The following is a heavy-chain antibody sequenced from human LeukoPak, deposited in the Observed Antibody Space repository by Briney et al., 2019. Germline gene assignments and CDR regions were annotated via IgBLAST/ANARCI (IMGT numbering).Heavy chain of an antibody. D-gene: IGHD5-18*01. V-gene: IGHV4-39*07. Sequence: PSETLSLTCTVSGGSISSSSYYWGWIRQPPGKGLEWIGSIYYSGSTYYNPSLKSRVTISVDTSKNQFSLKLSSVTAADTAVYYCARVSSARGYSYGPFFDYWGQGTLVTVPS. CDR3: ARVSSARGYSYGPFFDY. CDR1: GGSISSSSYY. CDR2: IYYSGST. J-gene: IGHJ4*02.